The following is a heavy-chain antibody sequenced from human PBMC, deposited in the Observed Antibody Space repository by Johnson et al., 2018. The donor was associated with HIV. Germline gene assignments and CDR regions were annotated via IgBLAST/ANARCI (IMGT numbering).Heavy chain of an antibody. V-gene: IGHV3-30*04. D-gene: IGHD2-2*01. J-gene: IGHJ3*02. CDR1: GFTFSSYA. Sequence: QVQLVESGGGLVQPGGSLRLSCAAPGFTFSSYAMHWVRQAPGKGLEWVAVISYDGSDKYYADSVKGRFTISRDNSKNTLYLQMNSLRAEDTAVYYCARPNQLLFYPDAFDIWGQGTMVTVSS. CDR3: ARPNQLLFYPDAFDI. CDR2: ISYDGSDK.